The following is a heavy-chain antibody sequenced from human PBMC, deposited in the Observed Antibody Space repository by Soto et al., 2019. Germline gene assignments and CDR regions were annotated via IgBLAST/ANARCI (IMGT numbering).Heavy chain of an antibody. V-gene: IGHV4-59*12. CDR3: ARGATENLGFWSGSNYYYMDV. Sequence: PSETLYLTCTVSGGSISSYYWSWIRQPPGKGLEWIGYIFYNGSTHYNPSLTSRVTISVDMSKNQFSLKLSSVTAADTAVYYCARGATENLGFWSGSNYYYMDVWGKGTTVTVSS. CDR1: GGSISSYY. D-gene: IGHD3-3*01. CDR2: IFYNGST. J-gene: IGHJ6*03.